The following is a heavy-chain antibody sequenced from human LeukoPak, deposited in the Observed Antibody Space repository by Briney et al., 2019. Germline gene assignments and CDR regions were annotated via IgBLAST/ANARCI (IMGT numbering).Heavy chain of an antibody. Sequence: SETLSLTCTVSGGSISSYYWSWIRQPPGKGLEWIGYIYYSGSTNYNPSLKSRVTISVDTSKNQFSLKLSSVTAADTAVYYCARATRIVGATIVGSFDYWGQGTLVTVSS. CDR2: IYYSGST. CDR3: ARATRIVGATIVGSFDY. D-gene: IGHD1-26*01. V-gene: IGHV4-59*01. CDR1: GGSISSYY. J-gene: IGHJ4*02.